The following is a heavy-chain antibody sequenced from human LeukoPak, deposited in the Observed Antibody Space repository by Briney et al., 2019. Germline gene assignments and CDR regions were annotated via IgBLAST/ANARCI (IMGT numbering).Heavy chain of an antibody. CDR2: ISDDGSIK. V-gene: IGHV3-30*04. D-gene: IGHD3-10*01. J-gene: IGHJ4*02. CDR1: QFSFSDYA. Sequence: GGSLRLSCAASQFSFSDYAMHWVRQAPDKGLEWVAGISDDGSIKIYRDSVKGRFTISRDNSKKTLYLEMNSLRADDTALYYCARDFVPGSPAYFDFWGQGTLVTVSP. CDR3: ARDFVPGSPAYFDF.